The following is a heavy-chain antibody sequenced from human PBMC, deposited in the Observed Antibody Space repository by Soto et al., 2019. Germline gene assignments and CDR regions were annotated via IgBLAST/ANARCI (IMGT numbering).Heavy chain of an antibody. J-gene: IGHJ6*02. D-gene: IGHD2-2*01. CDR3: ARDLGIVPAASPYYYYGMDV. CDR2: IIPIFGTA. CDR1: GGTFSSYA. Sequence: QVQLVQSGAEVKKPGSSVKVSCKASGGTFSSYAISWVRQAPGQGLEWMGGIIPIFGTANYAQKFQGRVTITADESTSTAYMELSSLRSEDTAVYYCARDLGIVPAASPYYYYGMDVWGQGTTVTVSS. V-gene: IGHV1-69*01.